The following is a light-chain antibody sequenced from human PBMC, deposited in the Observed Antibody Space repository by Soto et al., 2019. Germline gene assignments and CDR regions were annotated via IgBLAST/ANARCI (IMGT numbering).Light chain of an antibody. CDR2: DAS. J-gene: IGKJ5*01. V-gene: IGKV1-33*01. CDR3: QQYDNLPIT. Sequence: DIQMTQSPSTLSASVGDRVTITGQASQDISNYLNWYQQKPGKAPKLLIYDASNLETGVPSRFSGSGSGTDFTFTISSLHPEDIATYYCQQYDNLPITFGQGTRLEIK. CDR1: QDISNY.